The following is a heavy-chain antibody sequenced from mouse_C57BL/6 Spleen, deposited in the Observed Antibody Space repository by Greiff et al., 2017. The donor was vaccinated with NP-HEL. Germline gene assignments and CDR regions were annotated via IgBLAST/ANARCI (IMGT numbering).Heavy chain of an antibody. CDR1: GYAFSSSW. CDR3: ARVYYYSNPYCDD. Sequence: VQLQHSGPELVKPGASVKISCKASGYAFSSSWMNWVKQRPGKGLEWIGRIYPGDGDTNYNGKFKGKAKLTADKSSITVYMHLSSLTSVDSAVYFWARVYYYSNPYCDDWGQVTTLTVST. CDR2: IYPGDGDT. V-gene: IGHV1-82*01. D-gene: IGHD2-5*01. J-gene: IGHJ2*01.